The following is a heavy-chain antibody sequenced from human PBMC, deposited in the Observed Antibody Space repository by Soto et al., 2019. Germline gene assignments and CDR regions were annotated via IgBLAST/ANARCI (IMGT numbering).Heavy chain of an antibody. CDR3: ARGRTSSPTPGDY. V-gene: IGHV4-31*03. CDR2: IYYSGST. CDR1: GCSIISGGYY. D-gene: IGHD2-2*01. J-gene: IGHJ4*02. Sequence: PSDTLSLTCTVSGCSIISGGYYWSWIRQHPGKGLEWIGYIYYSGSTYYNPSLKSRVTISVDTSKNQFSLKLSSVTAADTAVYYCARGRTSSPTPGDYWGQGTLVTVS.